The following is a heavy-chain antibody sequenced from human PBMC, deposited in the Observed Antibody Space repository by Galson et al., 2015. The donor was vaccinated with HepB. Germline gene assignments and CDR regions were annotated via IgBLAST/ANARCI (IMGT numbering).Heavy chain of an antibody. D-gene: IGHD5-12*01. V-gene: IGHV1-24*01. J-gene: IGHJ4*02. CDR1: GYTLIELS. CDR3: ATYSAYDGGVLDY. CDR2: IDPEAGET. Sequence: SVKVSCKVSGYTLIELSMHWVRQAPGKGLEWMGGIDPEAGETIYAQKFLGRVTMTEDTSTDTAYMELSSLRSEDTAVYYCATYSAYDGGVLDYWGQGTLVTVSS.